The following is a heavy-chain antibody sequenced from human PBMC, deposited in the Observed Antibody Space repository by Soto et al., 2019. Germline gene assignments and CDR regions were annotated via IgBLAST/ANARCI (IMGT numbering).Heavy chain of an antibody. V-gene: IGHV3-30-3*01. CDR2: ISYDGSNK. CDR3: ARDGTLWFGELYYFDY. J-gene: IGHJ4*02. Sequence: GGSLRRSCAASGFTFSSYDMHWVRQAPGKGLEWVAVISYDGSNKYYADSVKGRFTISRDNSKNTLYPQMNSLRAEDTAVYYCARDGTLWFGELYYFDYWGQGTLFTVSS. D-gene: IGHD3-10*01. CDR1: GFTFSSYD.